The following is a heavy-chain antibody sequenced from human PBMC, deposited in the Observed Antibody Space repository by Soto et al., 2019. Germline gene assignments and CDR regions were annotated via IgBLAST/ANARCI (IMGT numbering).Heavy chain of an antibody. CDR1: GGSISSYY. D-gene: IGHD3-9*01. CDR3: ARSPRYYDILTGYYMDLDY. J-gene: IGHJ4*02. V-gene: IGHV4-59*01. CDR2: IYYSGST. Sequence: PSETLSLTXTVSGGSISSYYWSWIRQPPGKGLEWIGYIYYSGSTNYNPSLKSRVTISVDTSKNQFSLKLSSVTAADTAVYYCARSPRYYDILTGYYMDLDYWGQGTLVTVSS.